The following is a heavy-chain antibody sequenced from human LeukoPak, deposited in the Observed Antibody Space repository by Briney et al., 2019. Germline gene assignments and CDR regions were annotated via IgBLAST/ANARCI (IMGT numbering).Heavy chain of an antibody. D-gene: IGHD6-19*01. CDR3: ASKSSGWYVR. CDR2: IYSGGST. Sequence: GGSLRLSCAASGFTVSSNYMSWVRQSPGKGLEWVSVIYSGGSTYYADSVKGRFTISRDNSKNTLYLQMNSLRAEDTAVYYCASKSSGWYVRWGQGTLVTVSS. V-gene: IGHV3-53*01. J-gene: IGHJ4*02. CDR1: GFTVSSNY.